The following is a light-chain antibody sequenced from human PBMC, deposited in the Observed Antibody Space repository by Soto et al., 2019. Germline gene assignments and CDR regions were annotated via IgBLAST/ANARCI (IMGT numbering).Light chain of an antibody. V-gene: IGKV1-5*03. Sequence: DIQMTQSPSTLSASVGDRIIITCRASESISSWLAWYQQKPGKAPKLLIYKASTLESGVPSRFSASGSGTEVTLPISSLQPDDSATYFCHQYSASHTFGGGTKVEIK. CDR3: HQYSASHT. J-gene: IGKJ4*01. CDR2: KAS. CDR1: ESISSW.